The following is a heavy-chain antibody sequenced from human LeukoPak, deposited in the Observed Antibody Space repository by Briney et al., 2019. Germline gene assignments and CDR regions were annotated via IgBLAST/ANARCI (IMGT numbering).Heavy chain of an antibody. CDR1: GYTFTSYY. V-gene: IGHV1-46*01. D-gene: IGHD3-9*01. CDR3: ARARPYDILTGLRFDP. J-gene: IGHJ5*02. CDR2: LNPSGGST. Sequence: GASVKVSCKASGYTFTSYYMHWVRQAPGQGLEWMGILNPSGGSTNYAQKFQGRVTITADESTSTAYMELSSLRSEDTAVYYCARARPYDILTGLRFDPWGQGTLVTVSS.